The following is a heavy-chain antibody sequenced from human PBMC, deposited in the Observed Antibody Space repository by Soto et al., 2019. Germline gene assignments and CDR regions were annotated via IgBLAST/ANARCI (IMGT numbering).Heavy chain of an antibody. D-gene: IGHD2-15*01. CDR2: INPSSGRT. CDR1: GYTFTRSS. Sequence: DSVKVSCKASGYTFTRSSMHWVRQAPGQGLEWMGIINPSSGRTSYAQNFQGRVTMTSDTSTSIVYMEMSSLKSEDTAVYYCARYHNFGFILYSMDVPCQGTTVTLS. CDR3: ARYHNFGFILYSMDV. J-gene: IGHJ6*02. V-gene: IGHV1-46*01.